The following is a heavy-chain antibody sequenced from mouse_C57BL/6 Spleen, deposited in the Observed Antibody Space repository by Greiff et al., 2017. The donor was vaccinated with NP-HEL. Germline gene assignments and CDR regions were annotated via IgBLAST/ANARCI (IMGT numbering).Heavy chain of an antibody. Sequence: QVQLQQPGAELVRPGSSVKLSCKASGYTFTSYWMHWVQQRPIQGLEWIGNIDPSDSETHYNQKFKDKATLTVDKSSSTAYMQLSSLTSEDSAVYYCARRGYGSSYYAMDYWGQGTSVTVSS. CDR3: ARRGYGSSYYAMDY. V-gene: IGHV1-52*01. CDR2: IDPSDSET. CDR1: GYTFTSYW. D-gene: IGHD1-1*01. J-gene: IGHJ4*01.